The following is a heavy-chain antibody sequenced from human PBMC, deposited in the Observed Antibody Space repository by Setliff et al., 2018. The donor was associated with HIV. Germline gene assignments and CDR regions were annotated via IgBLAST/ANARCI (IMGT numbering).Heavy chain of an antibody. CDR3: ATSLHFYSY. V-gene: IGHV3-72*01. D-gene: IGHD1-26*01. CDR2: SRKKGDRYTT. CDR1: GLTFSEHN. J-gene: IGHJ4*02. Sequence: PGGSLRLSCAASGLTFSEHNMDWVRQAPGKGLEWVGRSRKKGDRYTTEYAASVKGRFTIARDDSKNSLYLQINNLKIEDTAVYYCATSLHFYSYWGQGTLVTVPQ.